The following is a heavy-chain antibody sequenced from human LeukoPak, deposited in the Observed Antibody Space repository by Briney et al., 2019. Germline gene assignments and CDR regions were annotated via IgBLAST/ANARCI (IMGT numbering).Heavy chain of an antibody. Sequence: GASVKVSCKASGYTFTGYYMHWVRQAPGQGLEWMGWINPNSGGTNYAQKFQGRVTMTRDTSISTAYMELSGLRSDDTAVYYCARGYQSMTYYMDVWGKGTTVTISS. D-gene: IGHD2/OR15-2a*01. J-gene: IGHJ6*03. V-gene: IGHV1-2*02. CDR3: ARGYQSMTYYMDV. CDR1: GYTFTGYY. CDR2: INPNSGGT.